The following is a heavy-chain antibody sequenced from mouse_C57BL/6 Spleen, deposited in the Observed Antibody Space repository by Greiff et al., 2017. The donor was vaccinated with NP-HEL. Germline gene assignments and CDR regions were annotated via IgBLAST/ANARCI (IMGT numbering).Heavy chain of an antibody. CDR3: ARGRGSIYYDHNGYFDV. D-gene: IGHD2-4*01. J-gene: IGHJ1*03. V-gene: IGHV1-81*01. Sequence: QVQLQQSGAELARPGASVKLSCKASGYTFTSYGISWVKQRTGQGLEWIGEIYPRSGNTYYNEKFKGKATLTADKSSSTAYMELRSLTSEDSAVYFCARGRGSIYYDHNGYFDVWGTGTTVTVSS. CDR2: IYPRSGNT. CDR1: GYTFTSYG.